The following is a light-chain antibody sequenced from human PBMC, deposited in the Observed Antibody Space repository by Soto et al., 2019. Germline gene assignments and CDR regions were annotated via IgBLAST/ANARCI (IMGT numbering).Light chain of an antibody. J-gene: IGLJ1*01. CDR1: SSDVGFYNY. CDR3: SSYRSSSTLYV. Sequence: QSALTQPASVSGSPGQSITISCTGTSSDVGFYNYVSWYQQHPGKAPKLMIYEVSNRPSGVSNRFSGSKSGNTASLTISGLQAEYEADYYCSSYRSSSTLYVFGTGTQLTVL. V-gene: IGLV2-14*01. CDR2: EVS.